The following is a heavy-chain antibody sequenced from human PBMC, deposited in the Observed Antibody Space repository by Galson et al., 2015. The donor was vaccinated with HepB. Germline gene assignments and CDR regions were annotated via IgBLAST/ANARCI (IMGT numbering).Heavy chain of an antibody. Sequence: SVKVSCKASGGTFSSCAISWVRQAPGQGLEWMGGIIPIFGTANYAQKFQGRVTITADGSTSTAYMELSSLRSEDTAVYYCASGYCSGGSCYPFDPWGQGTLVTVSS. V-gene: IGHV1-69*13. CDR1: GGTFSSCA. CDR3: ASGYCSGGSCYPFDP. D-gene: IGHD2-15*01. CDR2: IIPIFGTA. J-gene: IGHJ5*02.